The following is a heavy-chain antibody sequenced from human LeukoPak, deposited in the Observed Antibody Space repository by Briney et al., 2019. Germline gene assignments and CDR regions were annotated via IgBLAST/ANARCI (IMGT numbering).Heavy chain of an antibody. J-gene: IGHJ4*02. CDR2: IYSGGST. CDR3: AKGMSATSGYLELEY. Sequence: GGSLRLSCAASGFTVSSNYMSWVRQAPGKGLEWVSVIYSGGSTYYADSVKGRFTISRDNSKNTLYLQMNSLRAEDTAVYYCAKGMSATSGYLELEYWGRGTLVTVSS. V-gene: IGHV3-53*01. CDR1: GFTVSSNY. D-gene: IGHD3-22*01.